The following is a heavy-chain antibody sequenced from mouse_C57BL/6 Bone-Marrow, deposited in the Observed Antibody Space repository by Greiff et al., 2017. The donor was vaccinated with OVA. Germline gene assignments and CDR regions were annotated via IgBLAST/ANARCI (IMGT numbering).Heavy chain of an antibody. CDR2: IYPGSGST. CDR3: ARRGLRDAMDY. CDR1: GYTFTSYW. J-gene: IGHJ4*01. V-gene: IGHV1-55*01. D-gene: IGHD2-4*01. Sequence: QVQLQQSGAELVKPGASVKMSCKASGYTFTSYWITWVKQRPGQGLEWIGDIYPGSGSTNYNEKFKSQATLTVDTSSSTAYMQLSSLTSEDSAVYYCARRGLRDAMDYWGQGTSVTVSS.